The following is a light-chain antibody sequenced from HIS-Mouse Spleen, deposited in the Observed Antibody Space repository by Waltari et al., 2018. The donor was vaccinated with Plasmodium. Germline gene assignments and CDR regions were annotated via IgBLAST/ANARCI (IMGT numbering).Light chain of an antibody. CDR3: YSTDSSGNHRV. Sequence: SYELTQPPSVSASPGQTARITCSGDALPKKYAYWYQQKSGQAPVLVIYEDRKRPSGILERFTGSSSGTRATLTISGAQVEDEADYYCYSTDSSGNHRVFGGGTKLTVL. CDR1: ALPKKY. J-gene: IGLJ3*02. CDR2: EDR. V-gene: IGLV3-10*01.